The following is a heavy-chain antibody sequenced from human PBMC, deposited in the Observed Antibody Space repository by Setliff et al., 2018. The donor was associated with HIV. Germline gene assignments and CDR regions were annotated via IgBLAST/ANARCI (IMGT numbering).Heavy chain of an antibody. CDR2: INVYSGDT. V-gene: IGHV1-18*01. CDR1: GYPFNNFG. Sequence: VASVKVSCKASGYPFNNFGISWVRQAPGQGLEWLAWINVYSGDTNFAQRFQGRVTMTRDASTGTACMELRNLRSDDTAVYYCATDRTQTGISMVRGRLTDPARYPLDYWGPGTLVTVSS. D-gene: IGHD3-10*01. J-gene: IGHJ4*02. CDR3: ATDRTQTGISMVRGRLTDPARYPLDY.